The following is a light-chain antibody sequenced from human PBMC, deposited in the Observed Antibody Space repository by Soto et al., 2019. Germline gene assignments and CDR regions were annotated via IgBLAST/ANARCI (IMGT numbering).Light chain of an antibody. CDR3: QQYGSSPRLFT. CDR1: QSVSSSY. Sequence: EIVLTQSPGTLSLSPGERATLSCRASQSVSSSYLARYQQKLGQAPRLLIYGASSRATGIPDRFSGSGSGTDFTLTISILEPEDFAVYYCQQYGSSPRLFTFGPGTKVDIK. V-gene: IGKV3-20*01. CDR2: GAS. J-gene: IGKJ3*01.